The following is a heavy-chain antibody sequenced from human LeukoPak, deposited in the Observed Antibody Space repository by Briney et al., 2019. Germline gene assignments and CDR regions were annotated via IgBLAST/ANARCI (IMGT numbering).Heavy chain of an antibody. V-gene: IGHV3-53*01. CDR3: AELGITMIGGV. J-gene: IGHJ6*04. D-gene: IGHD3-10*02. CDR1: GFTVSSNY. CDR2: IYSGGST. Sequence: GGSLRLSCAASGFTVSSNYMSWVRQAPGKGLEWVSVIYSGGSTYYADSVKGRFTISRDNAKNSLYLQMDSLRAEDTAVYYCAELGITMIGGVWGKGTTVTISS.